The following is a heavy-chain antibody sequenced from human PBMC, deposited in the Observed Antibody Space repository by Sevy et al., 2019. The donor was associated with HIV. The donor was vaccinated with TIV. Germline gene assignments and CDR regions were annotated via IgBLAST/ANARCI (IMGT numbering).Heavy chain of an antibody. CDR1: GLIFSNYW. CDR3: ARDDYGERGYYYYMDV. CDR2: INSDGRGT. J-gene: IGHJ6*03. V-gene: IGHV3-74*01. Sequence: GGSLRLSCAASGLIFSNYWMHWVRQAPGKGLVWVSRINSDGRGTTYADSVKGRFTISRDNAKNTLYLQMNSLRAEDTAVYYCARDDYGERGYYYYMDVWGKGTTVTVSS. D-gene: IGHD4-17*01.